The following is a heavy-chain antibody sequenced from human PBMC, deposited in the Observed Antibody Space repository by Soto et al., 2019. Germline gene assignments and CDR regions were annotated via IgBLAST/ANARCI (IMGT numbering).Heavy chain of an antibody. D-gene: IGHD3-9*01. Sequence: SETLSLTCTVSGGSISSYYWSWIRQPPGKGLEWIGYIYYSGSTNYNPSLKSRVTISVDTSKNQFSLKLSSVTAADTAVYYCAGSNYDILTGLWWFDPRGQGTLVTVSS. CDR1: GGSISSYY. V-gene: IGHV4-59*08. J-gene: IGHJ5*02. CDR3: AGSNYDILTGLWWFDP. CDR2: IYYSGST.